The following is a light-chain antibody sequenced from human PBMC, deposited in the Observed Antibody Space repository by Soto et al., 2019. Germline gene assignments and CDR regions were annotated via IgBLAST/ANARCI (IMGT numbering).Light chain of an antibody. CDR3: QHYDSYSGT. J-gene: IGKJ1*01. Sequence: SPSPPSASVGDRVTITFPASQSISIWLAWYQQKPGKAPKLLIYDASTLERGVPSRFSGSGAGTEFTLTISSLQPDDFATYYCQHYDSYSGTFGQGTKVDIK. CDR1: QSISIW. V-gene: IGKV1-5*01. CDR2: DAS.